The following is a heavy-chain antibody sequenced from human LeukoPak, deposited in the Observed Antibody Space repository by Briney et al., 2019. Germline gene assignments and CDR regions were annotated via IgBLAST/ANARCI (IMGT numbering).Heavy chain of an antibody. V-gene: IGHV4-39*01. CDR1: GASISSSNYY. Sequence: PSETLSLTCTVSGASISSSNYYWGWIRQPPGKGLEWIGSIYYSGSTYYNPSLKSRVTISEDTSKNQFSLKLSSVTAADTAVYYCARLGARFDYWGQGTLVTVSS. CDR3: ARLGARFDY. D-gene: IGHD3-16*01. J-gene: IGHJ4*02. CDR2: IYYSGST.